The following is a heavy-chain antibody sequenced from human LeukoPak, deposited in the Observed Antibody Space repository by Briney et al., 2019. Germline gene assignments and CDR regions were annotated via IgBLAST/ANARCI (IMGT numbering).Heavy chain of an antibody. D-gene: IGHD1-7*01. Sequence: GGSLRLSCAASGFTFSTYWMSWVRQAPGKGLEWVANIKQDGSEKYYVDSVKGRFTISRDNSKNTLYLQMNSLRAEDTAVYYCAKVRVVFNWNYAYYFDSWGQGTLVTVSS. CDR3: AKVRVVFNWNYAYYFDS. CDR2: IKQDGSEK. CDR1: GFTFSTYW. J-gene: IGHJ4*02. V-gene: IGHV3-7*01.